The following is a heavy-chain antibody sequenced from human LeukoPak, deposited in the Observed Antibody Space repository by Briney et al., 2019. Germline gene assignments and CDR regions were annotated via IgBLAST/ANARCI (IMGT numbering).Heavy chain of an antibody. Sequence: GGSLRLSCAASGFTFTNVWMSWVRQAPGKGLEWVANIKQDGSEKYYVDSVRGRFTISRDNAKNSLYLQMNSLRAEDTAVYYCARDQRYCSSSSCPWEPFDYWGQGTLVTVSS. D-gene: IGHD2-2*01. CDR1: GFTFTNVW. V-gene: IGHV3-7*05. CDR2: IKQDGSEK. J-gene: IGHJ4*02. CDR3: ARDQRYCSSSSCPWEPFDY.